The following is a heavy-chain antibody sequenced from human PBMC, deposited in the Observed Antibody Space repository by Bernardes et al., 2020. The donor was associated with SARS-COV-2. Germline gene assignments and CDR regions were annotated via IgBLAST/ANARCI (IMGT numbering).Heavy chain of an antibody. CDR1: GGSISSYY. J-gene: IGHJ4*02. D-gene: IGHD3-22*01. V-gene: IGHV4-59*01. CDR3: AGDSSGYYYPFDY. Sequence: SETLSLTCTVSGGSISSYYWSWIRQPPGKGLEWIGYIYYSGSTNYNPSLKSRVTISVDTSKNQFSLKLSSVTAADTAVYYCAGDSSGYYYPFDYWGQGTLVTVSS. CDR2: IYYSGST.